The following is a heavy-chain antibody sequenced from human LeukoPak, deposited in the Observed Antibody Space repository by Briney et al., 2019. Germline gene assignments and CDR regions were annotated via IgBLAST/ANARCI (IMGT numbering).Heavy chain of an antibody. CDR3: ATYANGDVDY. Sequence: ASVKVSRKASGYTLTSYYIHWGGQAPGQRPEWMGIINPSGGSTSYAQKFQGRVTMTRDTSTSTVYMELSSLRSEDTAAYYCATYANGDVDYWGQGTLVTVSS. CDR1: GYTLTSYY. V-gene: IGHV1-46*01. J-gene: IGHJ4*02. CDR2: INPSGGST. D-gene: IGHD4-17*01.